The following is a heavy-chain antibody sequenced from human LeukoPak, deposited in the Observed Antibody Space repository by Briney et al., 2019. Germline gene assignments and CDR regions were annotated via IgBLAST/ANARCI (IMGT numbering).Heavy chain of an antibody. CDR3: ARAEGIQLWSFDY. CDR2: ISSSSSYI. Sequence: PGGSLRLSCAASAFTFSTYSMNWVRRAPGKGLEWVSSISSSSSYIYYADSVKGRFTISRDNAKNSLYLQMNSLRAEDTAVYYCARAEGIQLWSFDYWGQGTLVTVSS. V-gene: IGHV3-21*01. D-gene: IGHD5-18*01. CDR1: AFTFSTYS. J-gene: IGHJ4*02.